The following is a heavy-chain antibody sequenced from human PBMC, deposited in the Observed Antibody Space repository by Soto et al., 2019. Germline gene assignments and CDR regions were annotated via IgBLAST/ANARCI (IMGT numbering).Heavy chain of an antibody. CDR1: GFTFDDYA. Sequence: EVQLVESGGGLVQPGRSLRLSCAASGFTFDDYAMHWVRQAPGKGLEWVSGISWNSGSIGYADSVKGRFTVSRDNAKNSLYRQMNSLRAEDTALYYCAKDMAKEVGWKDILTGSPDYWGQGTLVTVSS. J-gene: IGHJ4*02. CDR2: ISWNSGSI. D-gene: IGHD3-9*01. CDR3: AKDMAKEVGWKDILTGSPDY. V-gene: IGHV3-9*01.